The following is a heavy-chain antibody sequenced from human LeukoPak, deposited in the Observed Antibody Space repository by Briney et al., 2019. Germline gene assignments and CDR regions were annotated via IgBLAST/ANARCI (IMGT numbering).Heavy chain of an antibody. Sequence: GASVKVSCKASGYTFTSYGISWVRQAPGQGLEWMGWISAYNGNTNYAQKLQGRVTLTTDTSTSTAYMELRSLRSDDTAVYYCARRGSGSYYPSFDYWGQGTLVTVSS. D-gene: IGHD3-10*01. CDR1: GYTFTSYG. J-gene: IGHJ4*02. CDR3: ARRGSGSYYPSFDY. CDR2: ISAYNGNT. V-gene: IGHV1-18*01.